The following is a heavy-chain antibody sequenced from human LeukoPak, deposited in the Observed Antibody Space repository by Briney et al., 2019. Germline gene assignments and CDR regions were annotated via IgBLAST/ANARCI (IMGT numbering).Heavy chain of an antibody. D-gene: IGHD5-12*01. CDR3: AKGYSGYDLAGYFDY. CDR2: ISWNSGSI. CDR1: GFTFDDYA. Sequence: GRSLRLSCAASGFTFDDYAMHWVRQAPGKGLEWVSGISWNSGSIGYADSVKGRFTISRDNAKNSLYLQMNSLRAEDTALYYCAKGYSGYDLAGYFDYWGQGTLVTVSS. J-gene: IGHJ4*02. V-gene: IGHV3-9*01.